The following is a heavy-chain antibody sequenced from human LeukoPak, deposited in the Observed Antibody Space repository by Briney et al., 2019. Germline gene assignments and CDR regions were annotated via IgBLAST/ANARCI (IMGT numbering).Heavy chain of an antibody. CDR3: ASSYYYDSSGYYYAFDI. CDR1: GGSISSSSYY. D-gene: IGHD3-22*01. CDR2: IYTSGST. Sequence: PSETLSLTYTVSGGSISSSSYYWSWIRQPPGKGLEWIGSIYTSGSTNYNPSLKSRVTMSVDTSKNQFSLKLSSVTAADTAVYYCASSYYYDSSGYYYAFDIWGQGTMVTVSS. J-gene: IGHJ3*02. V-gene: IGHV4-61*05.